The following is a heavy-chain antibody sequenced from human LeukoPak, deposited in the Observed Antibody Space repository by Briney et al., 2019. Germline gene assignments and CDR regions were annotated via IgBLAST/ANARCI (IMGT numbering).Heavy chain of an antibody. D-gene: IGHD6-13*01. CDR3: ARGSDEAAADYFDY. CDR1: GGSISSSNW. CDR2: IYHSGST. Sequence: SETLSLTCAVSGGSISSSNWWSWVRQPPGQGLEWIGEIYHSGSTNYNPSLKSRVTISVDNSKNQFSLKLSSVTAADTAVYYCARGSDEAAADYFDYWGQGTLVTVSS. V-gene: IGHV4-4*02. J-gene: IGHJ4*02.